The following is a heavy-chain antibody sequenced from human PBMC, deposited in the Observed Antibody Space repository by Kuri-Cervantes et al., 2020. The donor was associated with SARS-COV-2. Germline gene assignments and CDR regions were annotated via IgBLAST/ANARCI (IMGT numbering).Heavy chain of an antibody. Sequence: GSLRLSCTASGGSISSYYWSWIRQPPGKGLEWIGYIYYSGSTNYNPSLKSRVTISVDTSKNQFSLKLSSVTAADTAVYYCARTASTVTTNPYRYYFDYWGQGTLVTVSS. J-gene: IGHJ4*02. V-gene: IGHV4-59*12. CDR2: IYYSGST. CDR1: GGSISSYY. D-gene: IGHD4-11*01. CDR3: ARTASTVTTNPYRYYFDY.